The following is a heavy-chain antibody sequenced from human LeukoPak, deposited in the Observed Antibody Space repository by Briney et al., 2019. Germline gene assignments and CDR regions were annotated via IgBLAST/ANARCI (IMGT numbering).Heavy chain of an antibody. CDR3: ARYCSGGSCYWFGFDY. V-gene: IGHV1-18*01. Sequence: ASVKVSCKASGYTFTSYGISWVRQAPGQGREWMGWISAYNGNTNYAQKLQGRVTMTTDTSTSTAYMELRSLRSDDTDVYYCARYCSGGSCYWFGFDYWGQGTLVTVSS. D-gene: IGHD2-15*01. J-gene: IGHJ4*02. CDR1: GYTFTSYG. CDR2: ISAYNGNT.